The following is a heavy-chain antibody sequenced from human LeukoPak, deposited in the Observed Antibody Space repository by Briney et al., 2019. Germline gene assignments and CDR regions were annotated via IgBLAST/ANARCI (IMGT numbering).Heavy chain of an antibody. Sequence: SVKVSCKASGYTFNNYGISWVRQAPGQGLEWMGGIIPIFGTANYAQKFQGRVTITTDESTSTAYMELSSLRSEDTAVYYCARDTLWFGELSYFDYWGQGTLVTVSS. CDR1: GYTFNNYG. D-gene: IGHD3-10*01. CDR2: IIPIFGTA. J-gene: IGHJ4*02. CDR3: ARDTLWFGELSYFDY. V-gene: IGHV1-69*05.